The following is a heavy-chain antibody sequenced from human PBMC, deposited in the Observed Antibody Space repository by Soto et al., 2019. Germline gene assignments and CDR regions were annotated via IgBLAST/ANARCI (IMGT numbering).Heavy chain of an antibody. Sequence: DVQLLESGGGLVQPGGSLRLSCAASGFTFSSYAMSWVRQAPGKGLEWFSAISATGGSAFYADSVKGRFTISRDNSKNTVFLQIDSLVNVDTAVYYCSKGTTAVYCFDFWGQGTLVTVSS. D-gene: IGHD2-15*01. V-gene: IGHV3-23*01. CDR1: GFTFSSYA. J-gene: IGHJ4*02. CDR2: ISATGGSA. CDR3: SKGTTAVYCFDF.